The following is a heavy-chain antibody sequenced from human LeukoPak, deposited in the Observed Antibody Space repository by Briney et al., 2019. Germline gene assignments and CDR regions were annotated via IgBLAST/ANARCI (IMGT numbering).Heavy chain of an antibody. J-gene: IGHJ4*02. CDR3: AKGLDDYIWGSYRYTFFDS. D-gene: IGHD3-16*02. CDR2: IRGSGEST. CDR1: EFTFSTYA. Sequence: GGSLRLSCAASEFTFSTYAMSWVRQAPGKGLEWVSAIRGSGESTYYADTVRGRFYISRDNSKNTLYLQMNSLRAEDTAVYYCAKGLDDYIWGSYRYTFFDSWGQGTLVTVSS. V-gene: IGHV3-23*01.